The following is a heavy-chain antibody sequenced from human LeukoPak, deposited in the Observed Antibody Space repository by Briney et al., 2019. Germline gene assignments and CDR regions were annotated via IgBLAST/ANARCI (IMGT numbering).Heavy chain of an antibody. CDR1: GYSFTSYW. Sequence: GESLKISCKGSGYSFTSYWIGWVRQMPGKGLEWMGNIYPGDSDTRYSPSFQGQVTISADKSISTAYLQWSSLKASDTAMYYCARQGYSSSWYGDLYYMDVWGKGTTVTVSS. CDR3: ARQGYSSSWYGDLYYMDV. D-gene: IGHD6-13*01. CDR2: IYPGDSDT. V-gene: IGHV5-51*01. J-gene: IGHJ6*03.